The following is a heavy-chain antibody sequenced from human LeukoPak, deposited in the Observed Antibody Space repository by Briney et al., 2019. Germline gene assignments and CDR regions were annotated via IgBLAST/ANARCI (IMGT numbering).Heavy chain of an antibody. CDR2: IWYDGSNK. J-gene: IGHJ4*02. CDR3: ARERSCSGWSSSCPLDY. Sequence: PGRSLRLSCAASGFTFSSYGMQWVRQAPGKGLEWVAVIWYDGSNKYYADSVKGRFTIFRDNSKNTLYLQMNSLRAEDTAVYYCARERSCSGWSSSCPLDYWGQGTLVTVSS. CDR1: GFTFSSYG. D-gene: IGHD6-13*01. V-gene: IGHV3-33*01.